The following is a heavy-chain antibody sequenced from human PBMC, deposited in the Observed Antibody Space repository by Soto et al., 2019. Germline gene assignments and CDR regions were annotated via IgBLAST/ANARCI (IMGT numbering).Heavy chain of an antibody. J-gene: IGHJ4*02. CDR3: ARVGWGSGWYYFDY. CDR1: GGTFSSYA. D-gene: IGHD6-19*01. V-gene: IGHV1-69*01. Sequence: QVQLVQSGAEVKKPGSSVKVSCKASGGTFSSYAISWVRQAPGQGLEWMGGIIPIFGTANYAQKFQGRVTITVDESTSTAYMELSSLRSEDTAVYYCARVGWGSGWYYFDYWGQGTLVTVSS. CDR2: IIPIFGTA.